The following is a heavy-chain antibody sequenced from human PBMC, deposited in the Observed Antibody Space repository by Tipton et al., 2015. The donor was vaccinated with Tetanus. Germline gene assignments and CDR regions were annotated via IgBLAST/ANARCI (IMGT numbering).Heavy chain of an antibody. D-gene: IGHD4-11*01. CDR1: GGPARSGDYQ. Sequence: TLSLTCTVYGGPARSGDYQWTWIQMPPGKGLEWIGYIYYTGRNNYNPSLKSGVTISLDTSKNQFSLKLTSVSAADTAVYYCARLTGHSMDVVDYSDSGMYVWGPGTMVTVSS. CDR2: IYYTGRN. V-gene: IGHV4-61*08. J-gene: IGHJ6*02. CDR3: ARLTGHSMDVVDYSDSGMYV.